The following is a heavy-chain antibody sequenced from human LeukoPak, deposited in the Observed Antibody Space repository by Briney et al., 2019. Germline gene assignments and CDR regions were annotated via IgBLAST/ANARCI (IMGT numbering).Heavy chain of an antibody. D-gene: IGHD3-22*01. CDR1: GFTFSSYA. CDR2: IRSKAYGGTT. Sequence: GGSLRLSCAASGFTFSSYAMHWVRQAPGKGLEWVGFIRSKAYGGTTEYAASVKGRFTISRDDSKSIAYLQMNSLKTEDTAVYYCTRDKGGYYYDSSGYFIISDYWGQGTLVTVSS. CDR3: TRDKGGYYYDSSGYFIISDY. V-gene: IGHV3-49*04. J-gene: IGHJ4*02.